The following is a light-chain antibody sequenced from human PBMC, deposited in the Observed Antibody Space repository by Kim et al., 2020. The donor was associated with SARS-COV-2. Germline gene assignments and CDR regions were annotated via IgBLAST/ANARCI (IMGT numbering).Light chain of an antibody. V-gene: IGKV1-5*03. CDR2: KAS. CDR3: QQYNSYPWT. J-gene: IGKJ1*01. Sequence: DIQMTQSPSTLSASVGDRVTITCRASQSISSWLAWYQQKPGKAPKLLIYKASSLESGVPSRFSDSGSGTEFTLTISSLQPDDFATYYCQQYNSYPWTFGQGTKVDI. CDR1: QSISSW.